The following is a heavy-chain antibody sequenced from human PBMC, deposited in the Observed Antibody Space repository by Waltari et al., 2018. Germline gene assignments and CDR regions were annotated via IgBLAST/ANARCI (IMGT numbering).Heavy chain of an antibody. CDR1: GFTISRCW. J-gene: IGHJ4*02. CDR3: VGWNDPINS. Sequence: EAQLVQSGGGLVQPGGSLTLSCAASGFTISRCWMTWIRQAPGQGLQWVAHIGPDGSDKYYVDSVKGRFTSSRDNAENALLLQMSSLRVEHTALYYCVGWNDPINSWGQGTLVAVSS. D-gene: IGHD1-1*01. CDR2: IGPDGSDK. V-gene: IGHV3-7*01.